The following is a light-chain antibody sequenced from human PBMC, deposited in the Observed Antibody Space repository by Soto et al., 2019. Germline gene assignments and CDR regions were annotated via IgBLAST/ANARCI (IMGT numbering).Light chain of an antibody. CDR2: GAS. V-gene: IGKV1-39*01. J-gene: IGKJ1*01. CDR3: QQSYSFPWT. CDR1: QSISTY. Sequence: DLQMTQSPSSLSASAGDRVTITCRASQSISTYLNWYQQKPGKPPKLLIHGASSLQSGVPSRFSGSGSGTDFTLSISSLQPEDFATYHCQQSYSFPWTFGQGTKVEI.